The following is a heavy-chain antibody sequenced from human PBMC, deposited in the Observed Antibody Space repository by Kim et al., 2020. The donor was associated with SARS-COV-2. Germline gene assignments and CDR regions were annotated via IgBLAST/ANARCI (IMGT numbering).Heavy chain of an antibody. J-gene: IGHJ4*02. CDR3: ARHSSSSSHEIFDY. Sequence: SPSFQGQVTISADKSISTAYLQWSSLKASDTAMYYCARHSSSSSHEIFDYWGQGTLVTVSS. D-gene: IGHD6-13*01. V-gene: IGHV5-51*01.